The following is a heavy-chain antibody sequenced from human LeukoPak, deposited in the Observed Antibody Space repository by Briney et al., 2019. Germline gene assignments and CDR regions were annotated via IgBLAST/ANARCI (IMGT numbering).Heavy chain of an antibody. Sequence: ESGPTLVKPTQTLTLTCTFSGFSLSTSGVGVGWIRQPPGKALEWLALIYWDDDKRYSPSLKSRLTITKDTSKNQVVLTMTNMDPVDPATYYCAPLYVLRYFAWQSYLNYWGQGTRVTVSP. CDR2: IYWDDDK. J-gene: IGHJ4*02. CDR1: GFSLSTSGVG. D-gene: IGHD3-9*01. CDR3: APLYVLRYFAWQSYLNY. V-gene: IGHV2-5*02.